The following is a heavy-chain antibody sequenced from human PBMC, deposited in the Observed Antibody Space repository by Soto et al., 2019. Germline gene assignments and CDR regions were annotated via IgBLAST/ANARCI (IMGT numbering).Heavy chain of an antibody. CDR3: ARESTRVEMATLDY. CDR2: IYYSGST. V-gene: IGHV4-39*02. CDR1: GGSISSSSYY. D-gene: IGHD5-12*01. Sequence: SETLSLTCTVSGGSISSSSYYWGWIRQPPGKGLEWIGSIYYSGSTYYNPSLKSRVTISVDTSKNQFSLKLSSVTAADTAVYNCARESTRVEMATLDYWGQGTLVTVS. J-gene: IGHJ4*02.